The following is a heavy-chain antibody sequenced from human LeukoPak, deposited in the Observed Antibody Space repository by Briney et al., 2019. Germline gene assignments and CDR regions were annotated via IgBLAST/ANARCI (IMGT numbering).Heavy chain of an antibody. V-gene: IGHV3-30*18. CDR3: GKVRDLSGHYSF. CDR2: KSYDGSD. CDR1: GFTFSSHG. J-gene: IGHJ4*02. D-gene: IGHD3-3*01. Sequence: GGSLRLSCMASGFTFSSHGMHWIRQAPGKGLEWVAMKSYDGSDNYADSVKGRFTTSRENSRNTLYLQMNSLRAEDTAVYYCGKVRDLSGHYSFWGQGTLVTVSS.